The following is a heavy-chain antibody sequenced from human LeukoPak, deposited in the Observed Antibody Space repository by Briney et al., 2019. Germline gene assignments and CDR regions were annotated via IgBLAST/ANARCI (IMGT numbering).Heavy chain of an antibody. J-gene: IGHJ3*02. V-gene: IGHV3-48*01. CDR2: ISSSSRTR. Sequence: GGSLRLSCAASGFNFSTYNVNWVRQAPGKGLDWVSYISSSSRTRYYADSVKGRFTISRDNSKNTLYLQMNSLRAEDTAVYYCAKDYYGSGRGAFDIWGQGTMVTVSS. CDR1: GFNFSTYN. D-gene: IGHD3-10*01. CDR3: AKDYYGSGRGAFDI.